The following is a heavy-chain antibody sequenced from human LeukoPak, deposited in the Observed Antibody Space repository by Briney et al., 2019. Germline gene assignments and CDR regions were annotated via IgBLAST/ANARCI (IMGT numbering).Heavy chain of an antibody. CDR3: ATGGGSSWVFDY. V-gene: IGHV1-69*06. Sequence: GASVKVSCKTSGGTFGSYAITWVRKAPGQGLEWMGGIIPIFGTANYAQKFQGRVTITADKSTSTAYMELSSLRSEDTAVYYCATGGGSSWVFDYWGQGTLVTVSS. CDR2: IIPIFGTA. D-gene: IGHD6-13*01. J-gene: IGHJ4*02. CDR1: GGTFGSYA.